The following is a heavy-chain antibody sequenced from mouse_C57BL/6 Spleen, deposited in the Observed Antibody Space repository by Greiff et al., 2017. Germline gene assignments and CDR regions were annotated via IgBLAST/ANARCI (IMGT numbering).Heavy chain of an antibody. CDR2: IYPGDGDT. V-gene: IGHV1-82*01. CDR3: ARDYYALFDY. D-gene: IGHD1-1*01. CDR1: GYAFSSSW. Sequence: QVQLQQSGPELVKPGASVKISCKASGYAFSSSWMNWVKQRPGKGLEWIGRIYPGDGDTNYTGQFKGKATLTADKSTSSAYMHLSILTSDDSAVYFCARDYYALFDYWGQGTTLTVSS. J-gene: IGHJ2*01.